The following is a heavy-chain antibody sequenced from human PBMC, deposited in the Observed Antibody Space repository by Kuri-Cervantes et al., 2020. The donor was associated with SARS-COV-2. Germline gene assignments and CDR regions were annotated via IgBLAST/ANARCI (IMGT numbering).Heavy chain of an antibody. CDR2: INPNSGGT. J-gene: IGHJ3*02. Sequence: VKETCKAFAYTFSGGYDMFWGRQAPGQGLEWMGWINPNSGGTNYSQKFQGWVTRTRDASIRPVYMVLSRLRSDETAVSYCARSTPFRRKEVISQWGAFDIWGQGTMVTVSS. CDR1: AYTFSGGY. CDR3: ARSTPFRRKEVISQWGAFDI. D-gene: IGHD3-22*01. V-gene: IGHV1-2*04.